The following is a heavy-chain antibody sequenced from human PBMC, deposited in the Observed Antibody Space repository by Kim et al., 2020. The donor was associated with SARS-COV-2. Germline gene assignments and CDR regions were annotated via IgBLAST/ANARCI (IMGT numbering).Heavy chain of an antibody. Sequence: SETLSLTCAVYGGSFSGYYWSWIRQPPGKGLEWIGEINHSGSTNYNPSLKSRVTISVDTSKNQFSLKLSSVTAADTAVYYCARGLHCSSTSCRGWFDPWGQGTLVTVSS. D-gene: IGHD2-2*01. J-gene: IGHJ5*02. CDR2: INHSGST. V-gene: IGHV4-34*01. CDR3: ARGLHCSSTSCRGWFDP. CDR1: GGSFSGYY.